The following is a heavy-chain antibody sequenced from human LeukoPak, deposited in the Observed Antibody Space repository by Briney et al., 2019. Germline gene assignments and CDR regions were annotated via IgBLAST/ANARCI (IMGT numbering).Heavy chain of an antibody. CDR2: ISDSGGST. J-gene: IGHJ4*02. Sequence: PGGSLRLSCAASGFSLSSYAMSWVRQAPGKGLQWVSAISDSGGSTYYADSVKGRFTISRDNSKNTVYLQMNSLRVEDTAVYYCVKDQLYYYDSGVYYIWGQGTLVTVSS. CDR3: VKDQLYYYDSGVYYI. CDR1: GFSLSSYA. D-gene: IGHD3-22*01. V-gene: IGHV3-23*01.